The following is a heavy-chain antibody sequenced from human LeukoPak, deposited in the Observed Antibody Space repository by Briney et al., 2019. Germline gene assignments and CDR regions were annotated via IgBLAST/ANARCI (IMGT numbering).Heavy chain of an antibody. D-gene: IGHD3-22*01. CDR2: INPNSGGT. J-gene: IGHJ3*02. CDR3: ARESPRSGYFYGDDAFDI. V-gene: IGHV1-2*02. Sequence: GASVKVSCKASGYTFTGYYMHWVRQAPGQGLEWMGWINPNSGGTNYAQKFQGRVTMTRDTSISTAYMEVSRLRSDDTAVFYCARESPRSGYFYGDDAFDIWGQGTMVTVSS. CDR1: GYTFTGYY.